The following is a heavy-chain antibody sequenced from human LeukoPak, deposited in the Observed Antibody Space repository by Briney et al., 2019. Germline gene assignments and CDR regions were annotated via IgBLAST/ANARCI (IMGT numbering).Heavy chain of an antibody. J-gene: IGHJ4*02. CDR2: IWYGGSNK. V-gene: IGHV3-30*18. CDR3: AKGSYSNYLDY. Sequence: GRSLRLSCAASGFTFSSYGMHWVRQAPGKGLEWVAVIWYGGSNKYYADSVKGRFTISRDNSKNTLYLQMNSLRAEDTAVYYCAKGSYSNYLDYWGQGTLVTVSS. CDR1: GFTFSSYG. D-gene: IGHD4-11*01.